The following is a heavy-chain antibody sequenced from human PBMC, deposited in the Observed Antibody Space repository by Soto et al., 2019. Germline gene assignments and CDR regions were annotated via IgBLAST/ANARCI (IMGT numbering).Heavy chain of an antibody. V-gene: IGHV1-69*13. J-gene: IGHJ6*02. Sequence: ASVKVSCKATGGNFSSYAISWVRQAPGQGLEWMGGFIPIFGTANYAQNFQVRVTITADESTSTAYIELSSLRSEDTAVSYCASDGLAFAPVGRSYYGMDVLGQGTTVTVSS. CDR2: FIPIFGTA. CDR1: GGNFSSYA. D-gene: IGHD3-3*02. CDR3: ASDGLAFAPVGRSYYGMDV.